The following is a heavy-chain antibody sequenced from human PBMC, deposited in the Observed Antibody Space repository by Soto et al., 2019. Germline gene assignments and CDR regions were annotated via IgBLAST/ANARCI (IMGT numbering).Heavy chain of an antibody. CDR1: AGSISTYF. J-gene: IGHJ4*02. CDR2: IDTSGNT. CDR3: ASGGQDFWSGPFDY. Sequence: PSETLSLTCTVSAGSISTYFCNCIRHPAGKGLEWIVRIDTSGNTTYNPDLKSRVTMSADTSRHQFSLKLNSVTAADTAVYYCASGGQDFWSGPFDYWGQGPMGTDCS. D-gene: IGHD3-3*01. V-gene: IGHV4-4*07.